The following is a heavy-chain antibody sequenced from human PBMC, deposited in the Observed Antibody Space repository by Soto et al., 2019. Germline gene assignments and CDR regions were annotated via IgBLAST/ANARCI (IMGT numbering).Heavy chain of an antibody. CDR1: GGTFSSYT. Sequence: QVQLVQSGAEVKKPGSSVKVSCKASGGTFSSYTISWVRQAPGQGLEWMGRIIPILGIANYAQKFQGRVTITADKSTSTAYMERSSLRSEDTAVYYCSILVTFGGVDYWGQGTLVTVSS. CDR2: IIPILGIA. J-gene: IGHJ4*02. V-gene: IGHV1-69*02. D-gene: IGHD3-16*01. CDR3: SILVTFGGVDY.